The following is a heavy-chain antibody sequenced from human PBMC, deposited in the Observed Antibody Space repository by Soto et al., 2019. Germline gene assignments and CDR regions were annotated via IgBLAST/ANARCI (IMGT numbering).Heavy chain of an antibody. Sequence: AGGALRLACATPGVTFSSYGMHRGRPAPRKGLEGGAFTSYDGSNKYYADSVKGRFTISRDNSMNTLYLQMNSLRAEDTAVYYCAKENRYSYGHPSNYYSYYGVDVWGHGTTVTVSS. CDR2: TSYDGSNK. CDR1: GVTFSSYG. D-gene: IGHD5-18*01. CDR3: AKENRYSYGHPSNYYSYYGVDV. V-gene: IGHV3-30*18. J-gene: IGHJ6*02.